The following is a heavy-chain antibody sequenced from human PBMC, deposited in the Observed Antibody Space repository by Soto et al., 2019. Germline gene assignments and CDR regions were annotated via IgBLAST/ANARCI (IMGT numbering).Heavy chain of an antibody. D-gene: IGHD5-18*01. Sequence: QVQLQESGPGLVKPSQTLSLTCTVSGGSINSGGYCWSWIRQHPGKGLDWIGCISYGGSTSYNPSLXSXVTISVATSKNQFSLKLTSVTAADTAVYYCSRGILVWGQGALSTVSS. V-gene: IGHV4-31*03. J-gene: IGHJ4*02. CDR2: ISYGGST. CDR1: GGSINSGGYC. CDR3: SRGILV.